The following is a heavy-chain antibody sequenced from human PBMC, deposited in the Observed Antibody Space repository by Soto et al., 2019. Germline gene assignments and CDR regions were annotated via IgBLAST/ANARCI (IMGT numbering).Heavy chain of an antibody. CDR3: AKDRDGAAAGPTKFYGMDV. CDR1: GFTVSSYA. Sequence: EVQLLESGGGLVQPGGSLRLSCAASGFTVSSYAMCWVRQAPGKGLEWVSVISGSGDSTYYADSVRGRFTISRDTSKNTLYLQMNSLGAEDTAVYYCAKDRDGAAAGPTKFYGMDVWGQGTTVTVSS. CDR2: ISGSGDST. V-gene: IGHV3-23*01. D-gene: IGHD6-13*01. J-gene: IGHJ6*02.